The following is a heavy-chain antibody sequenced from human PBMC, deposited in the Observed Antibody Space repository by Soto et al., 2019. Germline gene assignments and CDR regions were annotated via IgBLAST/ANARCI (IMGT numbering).Heavy chain of an antibody. V-gene: IGHV1-18*01. Sequence: QVQLVQSGAEVKKPGASVKVSCKASVYTFTSFGISWVRQAPGQGLEWMGWISAYNGNTNYADNLQGRVTMTTDTSTSTAYMGLWSLRSFDTAVYYCARDHRGGTDAFDIWGQGTMVIVSS. CDR3: ARDHRGGTDAFDI. CDR2: ISAYNGNT. J-gene: IGHJ3*02. CDR1: VYTFTSFG. D-gene: IGHD2-15*01.